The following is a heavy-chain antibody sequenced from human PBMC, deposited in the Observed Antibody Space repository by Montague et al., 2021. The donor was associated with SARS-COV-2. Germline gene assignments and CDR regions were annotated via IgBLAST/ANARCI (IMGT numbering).Heavy chain of an antibody. V-gene: IGHV4-34*01. D-gene: IGHD5/OR15-5a*01. J-gene: IGHJ4*02. CDR2: ISYTGHT. Sequence: SETLSLTCAIYGESLSGHFWSWIRQSPGKGLEWIGEISYTGHTRYNPSLQSRVSISGDSSENQFSLTLTSVTAADTAVYYCARSHYSVSWCPDWGQGTLVTVSS. CDR1: GESLSGHF. CDR3: ARSHYSVSWCPD.